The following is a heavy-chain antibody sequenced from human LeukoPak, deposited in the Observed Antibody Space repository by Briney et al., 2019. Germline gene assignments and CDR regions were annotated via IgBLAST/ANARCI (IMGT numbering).Heavy chain of an antibody. CDR1: GFTFSGSA. J-gene: IGHJ5*02. V-gene: IGHV3-23*01. CDR3: AKGDGYNYDNWFDP. CDR2: INTSGGTT. Sequence: HSGGSLRLSCAASGFTFSGSALSWVPEAPAKGLEWVSSINTSGGTTYYADSVKGRFTISRDNSKNTVYLQMNSLRAEDTAVYYCAKGDGYNYDNWFDPWGQGTLVSVSS. D-gene: IGHD5-24*01.